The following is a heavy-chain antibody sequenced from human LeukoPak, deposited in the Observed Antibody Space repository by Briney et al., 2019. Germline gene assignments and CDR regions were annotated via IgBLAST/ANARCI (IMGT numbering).Heavy chain of an antibody. D-gene: IGHD3-22*01. Sequence: SETLSLTCAVYGGSFSGYYWSWIRQPPGKGLEWIGEINHSGSTNYNPSLKSRVTISVDTSKNQFSLRLNSVTAADTAVYFCARDRSYYSDSGTAYWGQGILVTVSS. CDR2: INHSGST. V-gene: IGHV4-34*01. J-gene: IGHJ4*02. CDR3: ARDRSYYSDSGTAY. CDR1: GGSFSGYY.